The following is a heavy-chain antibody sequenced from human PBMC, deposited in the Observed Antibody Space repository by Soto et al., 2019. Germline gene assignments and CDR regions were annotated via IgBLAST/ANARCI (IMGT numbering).Heavy chain of an antibody. CDR3: ARSPRGYSYANWFDP. CDR1: GGSISSYY. CDR2: IYYSGST. J-gene: IGHJ5*02. V-gene: IGHV4-59*08. Sequence: SQTLSLTCTVSGGSISSYYGSWIRQPPGKGLEWIGYIYYSGSTNYNPSLKSRVTISVDTSKNQFSLKLTSVTAADTAVYYCARSPRGYSYANWFDPWGQGTLVTVSS. D-gene: IGHD5-18*01.